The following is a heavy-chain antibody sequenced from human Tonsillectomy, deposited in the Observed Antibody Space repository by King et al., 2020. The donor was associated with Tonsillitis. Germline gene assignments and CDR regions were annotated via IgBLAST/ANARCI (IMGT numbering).Heavy chain of an antibody. CDR2: ISSSSSYT. D-gene: IGHD2/OR15-2a*01. J-gene: IGHJ3*02. V-gene: IGHV3-11*05. CDR3: AITVATISTLLRGGRGEAFEI. CDR1: GFTFSDYY. Sequence: VQLVESGGGLVKPGGSLRLSCAASGFTFSDYYMSWIRQAPGKGLEWVSYISSSSSYTNYADSVKGRFTISRDNAKNSLYLQMNSLRAEDTAVYYCAITVATISTLLRGGRGEAFEIWGPETTVTVSS.